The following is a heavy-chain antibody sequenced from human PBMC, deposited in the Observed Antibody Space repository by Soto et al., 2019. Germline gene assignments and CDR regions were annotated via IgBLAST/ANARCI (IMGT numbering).Heavy chain of an antibody. D-gene: IGHD3-16*01. Sequence: PGGSLRLSCAASGFTVSRTYMTWVRQAPGKGLEWVSVIYSAGNTYYADSVKGRFTISRDNSRNTVYLQMNSLRAEDTAIYYCARDSRYVGDNYGLDHWGRGSLVTVSS. V-gene: IGHV3-53*01. CDR3: ARDSRYVGDNYGLDH. J-gene: IGHJ4*02. CDR1: GFTVSRTY. CDR2: IYSAGNT.